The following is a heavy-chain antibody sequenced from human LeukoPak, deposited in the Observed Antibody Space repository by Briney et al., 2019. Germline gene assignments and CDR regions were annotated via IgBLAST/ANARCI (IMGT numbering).Heavy chain of an antibody. CDR3: AKSHVTTATGTGRYFDY. J-gene: IGHJ4*02. CDR1: GFTFSSCA. V-gene: IGHV3-23*01. Sequence: GGSLRLSCAASGFTFSSCAMSWVRQAPGKGLEWVSAISAGSDVIYYADSVKGRFAISRDNSKNTVYLQMDSLRAEDTAVYYCAKSHVTTATGTGRYFDYWGQGTLVTVSS. CDR2: ISAGSDVI. D-gene: IGHD3-9*01.